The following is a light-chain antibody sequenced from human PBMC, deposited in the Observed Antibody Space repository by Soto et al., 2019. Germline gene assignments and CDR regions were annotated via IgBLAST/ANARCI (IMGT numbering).Light chain of an antibody. V-gene: IGKV1-8*01. J-gene: IGKJ2*01. Sequence: AIRMTQSPSSLSASTGDRVTITCRASQGISSYLAWYQQKPGKAPKLLIYAASTLQSGVPSRFRGSGSGTDFTLTISCLQSEDFATYYCQQHDSYPYTFGQGTKLAIK. CDR3: QQHDSYPYT. CDR2: AAS. CDR1: QGISSY.